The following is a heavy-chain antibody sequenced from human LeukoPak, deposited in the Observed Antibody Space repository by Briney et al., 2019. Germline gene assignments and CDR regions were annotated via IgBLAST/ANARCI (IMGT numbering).Heavy chain of an antibody. Sequence: GGSLRLSCAASGFTFSDYYMSWIRQAPGKGLEWVSYISGSTSTIYYADSVKGRFTISRDNSKNTLYLQMNSLRAEDTAVYYCAKRGTVTTFGHCDYWGQGTLVTVSS. CDR2: ISGSTSTI. J-gene: IGHJ4*02. D-gene: IGHD4-17*01. V-gene: IGHV3-11*01. CDR1: GFTFSDYY. CDR3: AKRGTVTTFGHCDY.